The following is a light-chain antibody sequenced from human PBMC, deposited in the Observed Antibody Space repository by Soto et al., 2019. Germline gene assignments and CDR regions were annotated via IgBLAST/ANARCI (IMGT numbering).Light chain of an antibody. CDR1: SSDVGGYNY. J-gene: IGLJ1*01. CDR3: TSYTSSITYV. V-gene: IGLV2-14*01. Sequence: QAVVTQPASVSGSPGQSITISCTGTSSDVGGYNYVSWYQQHPGKAPKLMIYEVSNRPSGVSNRFSGSKSDNTASLTISGLQAEDEADYYCTSYTSSITYVFGTGTKLTVL. CDR2: EVS.